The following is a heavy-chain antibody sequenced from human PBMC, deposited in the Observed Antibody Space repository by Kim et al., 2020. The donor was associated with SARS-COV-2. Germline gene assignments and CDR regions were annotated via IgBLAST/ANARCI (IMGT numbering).Heavy chain of an antibody. Sequence: GGSLRLSCAASGFTFSSYWMGWVRQAPGKGLEWVAYIRKDSSEKYYVDSVKGRFSISRDNAKNSLYLQMNSLRVEETAVYYCVRATGRDGMDVWGQGTTVTVSS. J-gene: IGHJ6*02. CDR3: VRATGRDGMDV. V-gene: IGHV3-7*04. CDR2: IRKDSSEK. CDR1: GFTFSSYW.